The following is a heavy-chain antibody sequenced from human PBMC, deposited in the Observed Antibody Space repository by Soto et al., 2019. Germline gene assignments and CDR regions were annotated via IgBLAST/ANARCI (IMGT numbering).Heavy chain of an antibody. CDR3: AKDRIVVVVAASSPIDY. Sequence: GGSLRLSCAASGFTFSSYAMSWVRRAPGKGLEWVSAISGSGGSTYYADSVKGRFTISRDNSKNTLYLQMNSLRAEDTAVYYCAKDRIVVVVAASSPIDYWGQGTLVTVSS. J-gene: IGHJ4*02. V-gene: IGHV3-23*01. CDR1: GFTFSSYA. CDR2: ISGSGGST. D-gene: IGHD2-15*01.